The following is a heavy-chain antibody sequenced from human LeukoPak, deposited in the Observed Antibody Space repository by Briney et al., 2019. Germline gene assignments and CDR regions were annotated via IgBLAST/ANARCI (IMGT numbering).Heavy chain of an antibody. CDR2: ISYDGSNK. CDR3: ARSYSYGYKDSGYYFDY. V-gene: IGHV3-30*03. J-gene: IGHJ4*02. CDR1: GFTVSSNY. D-gene: IGHD5-18*01. Sequence: GGSLRLSCAASGFTVSSNYMSWVRQAPGKGLEWVAVISYDGSNKYYADSVKGRFTISRDNSKNTLYLQMNSLRAEDTAVYYCARSYSYGYKDSGYYFDYWGQGTLVTVSS.